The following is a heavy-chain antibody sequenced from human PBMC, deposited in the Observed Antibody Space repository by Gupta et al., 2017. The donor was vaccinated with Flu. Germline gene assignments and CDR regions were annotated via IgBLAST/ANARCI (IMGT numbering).Heavy chain of an antibody. CDR1: FSTYD. V-gene: IGHV3-13*01. J-gene: IGHJ6*02. Sequence: FSTYDRTWVLQGPGKVLGWVSAIETAGDTYYPDSVKGRFTISRENAKNSLDLKMNSLRAGDTAVYDGARGKALWVLPNYYGLDGGGQGTTVIVSS. D-gene: IGHD2-21*01. CDR2: IETAGDT. CDR3: ARGKALWVLPNYYGLDG.